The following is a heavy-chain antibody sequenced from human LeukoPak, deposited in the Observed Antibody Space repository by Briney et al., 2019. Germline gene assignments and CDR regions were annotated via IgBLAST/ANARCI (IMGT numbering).Heavy chain of an antibody. J-gene: IGHJ6*03. CDR1: GGTFSSYA. CDR2: IIPIFGTA. Sequence: ASVKVSCKASGGTFSSYAISWVRQAPGQGLEWMGGIIPIFGTANYGQKFQGRVTITTDESTSTAYMELSSLRSEDTAVYYCARAQDRGYCSGGSCYAPHFNYYYYYMDVWGKGTTVTVSS. D-gene: IGHD2-15*01. CDR3: ARAQDRGYCSGGSCYAPHFNYYYYYMDV. V-gene: IGHV1-69*05.